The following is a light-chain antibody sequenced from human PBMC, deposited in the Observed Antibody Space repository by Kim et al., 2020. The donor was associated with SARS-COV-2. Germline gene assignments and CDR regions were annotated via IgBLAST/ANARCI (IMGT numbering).Light chain of an antibody. CDR3: QQRSYWPWT. V-gene: IGKV3-11*01. CDR1: QSVRSY. CDR2: DAS. Sequence: LSPGERSTLSCRASQSVRSYLAWYQQKLGQAPRLLIYDASNRTTGIPARFSGSGSGTDFTLAISSLEPEDFAIYYCQQRSYWPWTFGQGTKVDIK. J-gene: IGKJ1*01.